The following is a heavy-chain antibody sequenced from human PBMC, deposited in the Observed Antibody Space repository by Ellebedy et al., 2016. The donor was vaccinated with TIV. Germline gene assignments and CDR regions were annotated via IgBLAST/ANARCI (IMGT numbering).Heavy chain of an antibody. J-gene: IGHJ5*02. CDR1: GGSLRGYY. V-gene: IGHV4-34*01. CDR3: AKGLGGLQLWFDP. Sequence: SQTLSLTCAVSGGSLRGYYCSWIRQPPGKGLEWIGEINPSGVINYDPSLKSRVTISADTSKNQVSLRLSSVSAADTAIYFCAKGLGGLQLWFDPWGQGTLVTVSS. D-gene: IGHD1-1*01. CDR2: INPSGVI.